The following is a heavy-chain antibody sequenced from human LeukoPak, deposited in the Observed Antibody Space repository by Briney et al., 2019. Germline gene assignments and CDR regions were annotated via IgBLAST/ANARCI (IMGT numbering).Heavy chain of an antibody. CDR1: GFTFSNFW. CDR3: ARHFSTYSYGLDV. CDR2: INPDGSAK. Sequence: PGGSLRLSCAASGFTFSNFWMSWVRQAPGKGLEWVANINPDGSAKYYVDSVKGRFTISRDNAENSLYLQMNSLRPEDTAVYYCARHFSTYSYGLDVWGQGTTVTLSS. D-gene: IGHD3-3*02. J-gene: IGHJ6*02. V-gene: IGHV3-7*01.